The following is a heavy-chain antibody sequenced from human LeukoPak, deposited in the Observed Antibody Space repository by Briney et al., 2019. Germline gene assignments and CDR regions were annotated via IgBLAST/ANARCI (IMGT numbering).Heavy chain of an antibody. J-gene: IGHJ5*02. CDR2: IYTSGST. Sequence: KSSETLSLTCTVSGGSISSYYWSWIRQPAGKGLEWIGRIYTSGSTNYNPSLKSRVTMSVDTSKNQFSLKLSSVTAADTAVYYCARDTYCSGGSCLYSNWFDPWGQGTLVTDSS. CDR3: ARDTYCSGGSCLYSNWFDP. CDR1: GGSISSYY. V-gene: IGHV4-4*07. D-gene: IGHD2-15*01.